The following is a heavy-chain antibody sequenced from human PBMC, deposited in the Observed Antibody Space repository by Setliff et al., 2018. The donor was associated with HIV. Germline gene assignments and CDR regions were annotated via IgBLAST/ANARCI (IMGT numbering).Heavy chain of an antibody. D-gene: IGHD3-22*01. J-gene: IGHJ1*01. CDR3: VGPDYEDPQGGQ. Sequence: PGGSLRLSCAASGFTFSSYWIHWVRQAPGKGLVWVSRINSDGSSTSYADSVKGRFTISRDNAKNSVYLQMNSLRAADTAVYYCVGPDYEDPQGGQWGQGTLVTVS. CDR2: INSDGSST. V-gene: IGHV3-74*01. CDR1: GFTFSSYW.